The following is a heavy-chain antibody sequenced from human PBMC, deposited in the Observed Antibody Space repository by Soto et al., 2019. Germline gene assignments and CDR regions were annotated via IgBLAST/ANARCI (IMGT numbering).Heavy chain of an antibody. V-gene: IGHV4-39*01. CDR2: IYYSGST. CDR3: ARHVRITMVRGVTKPTLGYFDY. CDR1: GGSISSSSYY. D-gene: IGHD3-10*01. Sequence: SETLSLTCTVSGGSISSSSYYWGWIRQPPGKGLEWIGSIYYSGSTYYNPSLKSRVTISVDTSKNQFSLKLSSVTAADTAVYYCARHVRITMVRGVTKPTLGYFDYWGQGTLVTVSS. J-gene: IGHJ4*02.